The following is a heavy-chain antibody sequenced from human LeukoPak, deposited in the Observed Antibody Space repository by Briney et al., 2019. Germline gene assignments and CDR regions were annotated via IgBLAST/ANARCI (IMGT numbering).Heavy chain of an antibody. J-gene: IGHJ5*02. Sequence: GGSLRLSCAASGFTFSGSPMHWVRQASGKGLEWVGRIKSNTNSYATAYAASVKGRFTISRDDSKNTAYRQMNSLRTEDTAVYYCTRQSIDLDCSATYCSNWFDPWGQGTLVTVSS. CDR1: GFTFSGSP. D-gene: IGHD2-15*01. V-gene: IGHV3-73*01. CDR3: TRQSIDLDCSATYCSNWFDP. CDR2: IKSNTNSYAT.